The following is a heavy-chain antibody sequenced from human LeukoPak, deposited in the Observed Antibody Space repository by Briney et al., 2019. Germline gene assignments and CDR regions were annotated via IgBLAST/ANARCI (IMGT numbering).Heavy chain of an antibody. CDR1: GFTFSDYY. J-gene: IGHJ6*02. Sequence: PGGSLRLSCVASGFTFSDYYMNWIRQAPGKGLESVSYISSSGITIDYADSVKGRFTITRENAENSLYLQMNSVRAEDTAVYYCARRGFIAVAGTNYYYGMDVWGQGTTVTVSS. CDR3: ARRGFIAVAGTNYYYGMDV. V-gene: IGHV3-11*01. D-gene: IGHD6-19*01. CDR2: ISSSGITI.